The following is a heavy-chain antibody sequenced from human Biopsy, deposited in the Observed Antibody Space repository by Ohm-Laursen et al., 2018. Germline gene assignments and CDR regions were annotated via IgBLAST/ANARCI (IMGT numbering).Heavy chain of an antibody. V-gene: IGHV4-31*01. CDR1: GSSISSGGSY. J-gene: IGHJ5*02. CDR3: ARGDYFDSNGYFWFDP. D-gene: IGHD3-22*01. CDR2: IFNSANT. Sequence: SDTLSLTCTVSGSSISSGGSYWSWIRQRPGKGLEWIGYIFNSANTYYNPSLKNLITISGDTSKNQFSLKLNSVTAADTAVYYCARGDYFDSNGYFWFDPWGQGTLVTVSS.